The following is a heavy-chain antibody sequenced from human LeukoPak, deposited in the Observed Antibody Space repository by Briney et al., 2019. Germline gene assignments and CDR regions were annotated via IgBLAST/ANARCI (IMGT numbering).Heavy chain of an antibody. CDR3: TRGHWGLQS. J-gene: IGHJ5*02. D-gene: IGHD7-27*01. V-gene: IGHV4-59*02. Sequence: PSETLSLTCTVSGASVTDYYWSWIRQSPGKGSEWISYIHHSGNSDYNPSLRSRVTTSLDTSKNQFSLNLISVTVADTAVYYCTRGHWGLQSWSQGTLVTVSS. CDR2: IHHSGNS. CDR1: GASVTDYY.